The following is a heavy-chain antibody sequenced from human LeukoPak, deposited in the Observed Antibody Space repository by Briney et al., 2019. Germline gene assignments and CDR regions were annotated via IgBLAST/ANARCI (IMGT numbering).Heavy chain of an antibody. CDR3: ASPAPGHQLERREFDY. Sequence: SETLSLTCAFYGGSFSGYYWSGIRQPPGKVLEWSGEIKRSGSTNYNPSLKSRVTISVDTSKNQFSLKLSSVTAADPAVYYCASPAPGHQLERREFDYWGQGTLVTVSS. CDR2: IKRSGST. J-gene: IGHJ4*02. D-gene: IGHD1-1*01. CDR1: GGSFSGYY. V-gene: IGHV4-34*01.